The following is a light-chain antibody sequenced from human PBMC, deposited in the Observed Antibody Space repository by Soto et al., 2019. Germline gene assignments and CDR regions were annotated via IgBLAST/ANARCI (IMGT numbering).Light chain of an antibody. CDR2: GAS. CDR3: QQYGGSPRT. J-gene: IGKJ1*01. CDR1: QSINSNY. V-gene: IGKV3-20*01. Sequence: EIVLTQSPGTLSLSPGERDTLSCRASQSINSNYLAWYQQKRGQAPRLLIYGASSRATGIPDRFSGSGSGTDFTLTISRLEPEDFTVYYCQQYGGSPRTFGQGTKVEIK.